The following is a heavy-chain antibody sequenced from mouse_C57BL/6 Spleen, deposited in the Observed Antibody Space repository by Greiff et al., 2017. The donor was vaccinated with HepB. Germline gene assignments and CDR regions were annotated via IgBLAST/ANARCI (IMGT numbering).Heavy chain of an antibody. CDR1: GYTFTSYW. CDR2: IDPSDSET. D-gene: IGHD2-10*02. V-gene: IGHV1-52*01. CDR3: ARGRYGNYEAWFAY. J-gene: IGHJ3*01. Sequence: QVHVKQPGAELVRPGSSVKLSCKASGYTFTSYWMHWVKQRPIQGLEWIGNIDPSDSETHYNQKFKDKATLTVDKSSSTAYMQLSSLTSEDSAVYYCARGRYGNYEAWFAYWGQGTLVTVSA.